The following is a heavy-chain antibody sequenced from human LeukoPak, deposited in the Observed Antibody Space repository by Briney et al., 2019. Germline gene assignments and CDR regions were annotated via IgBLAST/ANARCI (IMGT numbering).Heavy chain of an antibody. V-gene: IGHV3-9*01. Sequence: GGSLRLSCAASGFTFDDYAMHWVRQAPGKGLEWVSGISWNSGSIGYADSVKGRFTISRDNAKNSLYLQMNSLRTEDTALYYCAKDMGSIVGAPGSWGQGTLVTVS. CDR2: ISWNSGSI. CDR1: GFTFDDYA. J-gene: IGHJ5*02. D-gene: IGHD1-26*01. CDR3: AKDMGSIVGAPGS.